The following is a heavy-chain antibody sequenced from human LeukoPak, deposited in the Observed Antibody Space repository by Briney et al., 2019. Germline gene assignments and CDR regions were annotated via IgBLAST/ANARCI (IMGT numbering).Heavy chain of an antibody. Sequence: GASVKVSCKASVYTFTNFYIHWVRQAPGQGLEWMGWMNPNSGDTSYAREFQDRVTMTRDTSLNTAYMELSGLRSDDTAVYICARRPINCIIANCYVDYWGQGTLVTVSS. CDR2: MNPNSGDT. CDR1: VYTFTNFY. J-gene: IGHJ4*02. CDR3: ARRPINCIIANCYVDY. D-gene: IGHD3-3*02. V-gene: IGHV1-2*02.